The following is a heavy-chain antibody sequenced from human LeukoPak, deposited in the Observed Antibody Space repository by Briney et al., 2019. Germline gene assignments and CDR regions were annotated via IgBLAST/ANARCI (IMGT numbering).Heavy chain of an antibody. CDR1: GYTFTDYY. V-gene: IGHV1-2*02. CDR2: INPNSGGT. CDR3: ARDLALNHYYYYYGMDV. Sequence: ASVKVSCKASGYTFTDYYLHWVRRAPGQGLEWMGWINPNSGGTQYAQRFQGRVTVTRDTSISTAYMELSGLRSDDTAVYFCARDLALNHYYYYYGMDVWGQGTTVTVSS. J-gene: IGHJ6*02.